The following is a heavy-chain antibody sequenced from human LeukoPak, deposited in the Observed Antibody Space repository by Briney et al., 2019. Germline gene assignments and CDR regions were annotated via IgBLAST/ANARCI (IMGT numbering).Heavy chain of an antibody. Sequence: SVKVSCKASRGTFSTYAISWVRQAPGQGLEWMGGLIPIFGTANYAQKFQGRVTITADESTSTAYMELSSLRSEDTAVYYCARGRGYCSGGSCYSRAIDYWGQGTLVTVSS. CDR1: RGTFSTYA. V-gene: IGHV1-69*13. CDR2: LIPIFGTA. CDR3: ARGRGYCSGGSCYSRAIDY. J-gene: IGHJ4*02. D-gene: IGHD2-15*01.